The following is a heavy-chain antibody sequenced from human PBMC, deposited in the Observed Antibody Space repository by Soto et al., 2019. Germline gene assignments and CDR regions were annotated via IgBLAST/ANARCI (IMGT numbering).Heavy chain of an antibody. CDR3: ARVEFGDCSGGSCSTLLDY. D-gene: IGHD2-15*01. J-gene: IGHJ4*02. Sequence: SETLSLTCTVSGGSISSYYWSWIRQPPGKGLEWIGYIYYSGSTNYNPSLKSRVTISVDTSKNQFSLKLSSVTAADTAVYYCARVEFGDCSGGSCSTLLDYWGQGTLVTVSS. V-gene: IGHV4-59*01. CDR1: GGSISSYY. CDR2: IYYSGST.